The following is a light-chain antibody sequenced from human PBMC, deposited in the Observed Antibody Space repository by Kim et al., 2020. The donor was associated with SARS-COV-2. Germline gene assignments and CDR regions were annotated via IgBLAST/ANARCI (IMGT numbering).Light chain of an antibody. Sequence: EIVLTQSPATLSLSPGERATLSCRASQSVGTYLNWYQQKPGQAPRLLINDASNRATGIPARFSGSGSGTDFTLTISSLEPEDFAVYYCQQRSNWPPSWTFGQGTKVDIK. J-gene: IGKJ1*01. CDR2: DAS. CDR3: QQRSNWPPSWT. V-gene: IGKV3-11*01. CDR1: QSVGTY.